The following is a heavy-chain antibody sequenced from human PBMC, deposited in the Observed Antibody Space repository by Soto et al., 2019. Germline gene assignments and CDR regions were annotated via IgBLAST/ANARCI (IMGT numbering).Heavy chain of an antibody. Sequence: PGGSLRLSCAASGFTFSSYSMNWVRQAPGKGLEWVSYISSSSSTIYYADSVKGRFTISRDNAKNSLYLQMNSLRAEDTAVYYCARDVRTIFGLVIIVDPHIGDAFDIWGQGTMVTVSS. CDR2: ISSSSSTI. D-gene: IGHD3-3*01. V-gene: IGHV3-48*01. CDR1: GFTFSSYS. J-gene: IGHJ3*02. CDR3: ARDVRTIFGLVIIVDPHIGDAFDI.